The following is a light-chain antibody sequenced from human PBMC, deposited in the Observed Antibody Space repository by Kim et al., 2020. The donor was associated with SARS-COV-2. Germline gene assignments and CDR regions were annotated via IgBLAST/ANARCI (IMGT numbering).Light chain of an antibody. CDR2: DAN. CDR3: CSYSGRYTFV. J-gene: IGLJ2*01. V-gene: IGLV2-11*01. Sequence: QSALTQPRSVSGSPGQSVTISCTGTSGDIGGYDYVPWYQHHPGKVPKLLIYDANKWPSGVPDRLSGSKSGNTASLTISGLQVEDEADYYCCSYSGRYTFVFGGGTQLTVL. CDR1: SGDIGGYDY.